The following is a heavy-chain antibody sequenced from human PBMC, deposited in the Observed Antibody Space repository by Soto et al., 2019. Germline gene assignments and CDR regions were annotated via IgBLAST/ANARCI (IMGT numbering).Heavy chain of an antibody. CDR1: GFTFTSSA. J-gene: IGHJ4*02. Sequence: GASVKVSCKASGFTFTSSAVQWVRQARGRRLEWIGWIVVGSGNTNYAQKFQERVTITRDMSTSTAYMELSSLRSEDTAVYYCAAVGLGYCSGGSCYPPYWGQGTLVTVSS. V-gene: IGHV1-58*01. CDR2: IVVGSGNT. D-gene: IGHD2-15*01. CDR3: AAVGLGYCSGGSCYPPY.